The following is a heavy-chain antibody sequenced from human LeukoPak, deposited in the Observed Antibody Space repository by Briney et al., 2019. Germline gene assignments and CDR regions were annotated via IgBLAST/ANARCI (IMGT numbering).Heavy chain of an antibody. CDR3: ARDYWWNYDY. Sequence: GGSLRLSCAVSGFTFSSYAIHWVRQAPGKGLEWVAVISKDGSDKYYPGSVRGRFTISRDNSKNTIYLQMDSLRAEDTAIYYCARDYWWNYDYWGQGTLVTVSS. D-gene: IGHD1-7*01. CDR1: GFTFSSYA. V-gene: IGHV3-30-3*01. CDR2: ISKDGSDK. J-gene: IGHJ4*02.